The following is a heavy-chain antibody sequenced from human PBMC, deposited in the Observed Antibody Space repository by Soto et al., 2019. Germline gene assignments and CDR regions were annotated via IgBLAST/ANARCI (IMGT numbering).Heavy chain of an antibody. D-gene: IGHD3-22*01. CDR1: GFTFSSYA. CDR2: IRGGGGST. CDR3: AKVPFCYDSSGTGQYYFDY. V-gene: IGHV3-23*01. J-gene: IGHJ4*02. Sequence: HPXLCLLLSCAASGFTFSSYAMSWVRQAAGKGVGWVSAIRGGGGSTYYADSVKGRFTISRDNSKNTLYLQMNSLTAEDTAVYYCAKVPFCYDSSGTGQYYFDYWGQGTLVTVSS.